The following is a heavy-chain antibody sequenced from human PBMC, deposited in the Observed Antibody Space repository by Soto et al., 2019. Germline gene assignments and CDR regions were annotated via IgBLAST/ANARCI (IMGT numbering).Heavy chain of an antibody. Sequence: ASVKVSCKASGGTFSSYAISWVRQAPGQGLEWMGGIIPIFGTANYAQKFQGRVTITADESTSTAYMELSSLRSEDTAVYYCARGCSGGSCYSYYYYGMDVWGQGTTVTVS. CDR2: IIPIFGTA. CDR1: GGTFSSYA. D-gene: IGHD2-15*01. J-gene: IGHJ6*02. V-gene: IGHV1-69*13. CDR3: ARGCSGGSCYSYYYYGMDV.